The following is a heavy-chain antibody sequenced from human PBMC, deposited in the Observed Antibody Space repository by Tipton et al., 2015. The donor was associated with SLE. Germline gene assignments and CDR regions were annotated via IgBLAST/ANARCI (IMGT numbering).Heavy chain of an antibody. J-gene: IGHJ4*02. V-gene: IGHV3-30*18. Sequence: SLRLSCAAPGFTFSNYGMHSARQAPGKGLEWVAVIWYDGSNKYYADSVKGRFTISRDNSKNTLYLQMNSLRAEDTAVYYCAKDMVATILGPFDYWGQGTLVTVSS. CDR2: IWYDGSNK. CDR3: AKDMVATILGPFDY. CDR1: GFTFSNYG. D-gene: IGHD5-12*01.